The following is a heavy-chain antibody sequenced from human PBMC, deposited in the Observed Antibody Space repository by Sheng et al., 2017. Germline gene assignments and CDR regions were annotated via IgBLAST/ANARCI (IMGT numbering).Heavy chain of an antibody. CDR1: GGSISSYY. D-gene: IGHD1-26*01. Sequence: QVQLQESGPGLVKPSETLSLTCTVSGGSISSYYWSWIRQPPGKGLEWIGYIYYSGSTNYNPSLKSRVTISVDTSKNQFSLKLSSVTAADTAVYYCARDPGGSGSWFDPWG. CDR3: ARDPGGSGSWFDP. V-gene: IGHV4-59*01. CDR2: IYYSGST. J-gene: IGHJ5*02.